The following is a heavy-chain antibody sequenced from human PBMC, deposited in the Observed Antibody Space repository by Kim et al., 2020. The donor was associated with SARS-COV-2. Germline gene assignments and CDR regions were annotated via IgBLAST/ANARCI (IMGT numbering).Heavy chain of an antibody. J-gene: IGHJ5*02. V-gene: IGHV1-69*04. D-gene: IGHD3-16*01. Sequence: SVKVSCKASGGTFSSYAISWVRQAPGQGLEWMGRIIPILGIANYAQKFQGRVTITADKSTSTAYMELSSLRSEDTAVYYCARDLKHTLTFGGGKNWFDPWGQGTLVTVSS. CDR1: GGTFSSYA. CDR2: IIPILGIA. CDR3: ARDLKHTLTFGGGKNWFDP.